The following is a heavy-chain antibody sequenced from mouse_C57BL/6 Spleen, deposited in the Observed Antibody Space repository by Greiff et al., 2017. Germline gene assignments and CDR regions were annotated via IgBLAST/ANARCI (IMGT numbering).Heavy chain of an antibody. V-gene: IGHV1-64*01. D-gene: IGHD2-2*01. CDR2: IHPNSGST. J-gene: IGHJ1*03. CDR1: GYTFTSYW. Sequence: QVHVKQPGAELVKPGASVKLSCKASGYTFTSYWMHWVKQRPGQGLEWIGMIHPNSGSTNYNEKFKSKATLTVDKSSSTAYMQLSSLTSEDSAVYYCAPYGSYWCFDVWGTGTTVTVSS. CDR3: APYGSYWCFDV.